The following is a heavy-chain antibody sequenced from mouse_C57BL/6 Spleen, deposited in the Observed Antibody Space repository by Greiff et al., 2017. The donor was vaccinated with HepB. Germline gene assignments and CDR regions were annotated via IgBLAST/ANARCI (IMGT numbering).Heavy chain of an antibody. D-gene: IGHD1-1*01. CDR1: GFTFTDYY. Sequence: EVMLVESGGGLVQPGGSLSLSCAASGFTFTDYYMSWVRQPPGKALEWLGFIRNKANGYTTEYSASVKGRFTISRDNSQSILYLQMNALRAEDSATYYCARSSTVGGGYFDVWGTGTTVTVSS. J-gene: IGHJ1*03. CDR3: ARSSTVGGGYFDV. CDR2: IRNKANGYTT. V-gene: IGHV7-3*01.